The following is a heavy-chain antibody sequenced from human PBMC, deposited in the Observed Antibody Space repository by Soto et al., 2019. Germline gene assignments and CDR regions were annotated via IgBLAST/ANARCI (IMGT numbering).Heavy chain of an antibody. CDR1: GFTFSRYG. V-gene: IGHV3-33*01. Sequence: QVQLVESGGGVVQPGRSLRLSCAASGFTFSRYGMHWVRQAPGKGLEWVAVIWYDGSNKYYADSVKGRFTISRENSKNTLYLQMNRLRAEDTAVYYCAGCNLDYWGQGTLVTVSS. CDR3: AGCNLDY. J-gene: IGHJ4*02. CDR2: IWYDGSNK. D-gene: IGHD4-4*01.